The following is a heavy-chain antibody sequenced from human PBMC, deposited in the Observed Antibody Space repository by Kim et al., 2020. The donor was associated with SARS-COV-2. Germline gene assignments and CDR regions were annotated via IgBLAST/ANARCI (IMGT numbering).Heavy chain of an antibody. Sequence: SETLSLTCTVSGGSISSSSYYWGWIRQPPGKGLEWIGSIYYSGSTYYNPSLKSRVTISVDTSKNQFSLKLSSVTAADTAVYYCARLGYSGYDCWGQGTLVTVSS. D-gene: IGHD5-12*01. V-gene: IGHV4-39*01. CDR3: ARLGYSGYDC. J-gene: IGHJ4*02. CDR2: IYYSGST. CDR1: GGSISSSSYY.